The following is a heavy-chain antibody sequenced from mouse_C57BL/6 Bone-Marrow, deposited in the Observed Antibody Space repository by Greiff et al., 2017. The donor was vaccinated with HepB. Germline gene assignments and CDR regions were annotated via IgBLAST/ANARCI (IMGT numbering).Heavy chain of an antibody. CDR1: GYTFTSYG. J-gene: IGHJ2*01. Sequence: VQLQQSGAELARPGASVKLSCTASGYTFTSYGIRWVKQRTGQGLEWIGEIYPRSGNTYYNEKFKGKATLTADKSSSTAYMELRSLTSEDSAVYFGARCPLIYSYGYFDYWGQGTTLTVSS. CDR2: IYPRSGNT. CDR3: ARCPLIYSYGYFDY. V-gene: IGHV1-81*01. D-gene: IGHD1-1*01.